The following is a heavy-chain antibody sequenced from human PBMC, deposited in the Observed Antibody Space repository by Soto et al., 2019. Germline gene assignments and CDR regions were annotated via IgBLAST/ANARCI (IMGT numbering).Heavy chain of an antibody. J-gene: IGHJ5*02. CDR1: GYTFINFD. Sequence: QVQLVQSGAEVKEPGASVRVSCKASGYTFINFDISWVRQAAGQGLEWLGWMNPGSGKTGYASKLQGRVAMTRDASTGTSHLELSSLKSDDTAVYYCARMASAGTLNWFDPWGQGTLVTVSS. CDR3: ARMASAGTLNWFDP. D-gene: IGHD6-13*01. CDR2: MNPGSGKT. V-gene: IGHV1-8*02.